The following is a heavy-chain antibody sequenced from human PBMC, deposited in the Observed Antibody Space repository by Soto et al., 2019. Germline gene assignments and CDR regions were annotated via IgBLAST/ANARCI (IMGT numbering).Heavy chain of an antibody. CDR2: IYYSGST. D-gene: IGHD6-6*01. Sequence: SETLSLTCTVSGGSISSYYWSWIRQPPGKGLEWIGYIYYSGSTNYNPSLKSRVTISVDTSKNQFSLKLSSVTAADTAVYYCAREFAAARQNTHHYFDYWGQGTLVTVSS. J-gene: IGHJ4*02. CDR1: GGSISSYY. CDR3: AREFAAARQNTHHYFDY. V-gene: IGHV4-59*01.